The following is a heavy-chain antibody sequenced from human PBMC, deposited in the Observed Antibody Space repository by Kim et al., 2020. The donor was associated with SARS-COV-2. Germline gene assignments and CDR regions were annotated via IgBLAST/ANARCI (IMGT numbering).Heavy chain of an antibody. D-gene: IGHD2-8*01. V-gene: IGHV3-9*01. J-gene: IGHJ4*02. Sequence: ADSGEGRFTISRENAKNSLYMQMNSLRTEDTAFYYCAKDMEGSALYGTFESWGRGTLVTVSS. CDR3: AKDMEGSALYGTFES.